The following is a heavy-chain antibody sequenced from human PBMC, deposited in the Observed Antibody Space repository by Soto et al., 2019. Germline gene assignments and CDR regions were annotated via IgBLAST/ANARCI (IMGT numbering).Heavy chain of an antibody. Sequence: SETLSLTCTVSGGSISSYYWSWIRQPPGKGLEWIGYIYYSGSTNYNPSLKSRVTISVDTSKNQFSLKLSSVTAADTAVYYCARGFFLTGYLNWFDPWGPGTLVT. CDR1: GGSISSYY. D-gene: IGHD3-9*01. J-gene: IGHJ5*02. V-gene: IGHV4-59*12. CDR3: ARGFFLTGYLNWFDP. CDR2: IYYSGST.